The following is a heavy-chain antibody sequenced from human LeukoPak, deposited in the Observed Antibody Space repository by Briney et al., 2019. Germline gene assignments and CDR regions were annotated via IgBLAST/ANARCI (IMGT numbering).Heavy chain of an antibody. CDR3: ARGEGASISRRYFDC. CDR1: GFIVSSTY. V-gene: IGHV3-66*01. CDR2: INAVGST. Sequence: PGGSLRLSCAASGFIVSSTYLNWVRQAPGKGLEWVSFINAVGSTYYADSVKGRFTISRDNSKNTVDLRMNSLRADDTAVYYCARGEGASISRRYFDCWGQGALVIVSS. J-gene: IGHJ4*02. D-gene: IGHD2-2*01.